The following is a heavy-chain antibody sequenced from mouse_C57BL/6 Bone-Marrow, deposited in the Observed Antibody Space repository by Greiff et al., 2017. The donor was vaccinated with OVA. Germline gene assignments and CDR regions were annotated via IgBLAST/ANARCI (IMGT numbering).Heavy chain of an antibody. CDR2: SRNKANDYTT. CDR1: GFTFSDFY. V-gene: IGHV7-1*01. Sequence: EVKLVESGGGLVQSGRSLRLSCATSGFTFSDFYMEWVRQAPGKGLEWTAASRNKANDYTTEYSASVKGRFIVSRDTSQSILYLQMNALRAEDTAIYYCARDDYYWYFDVWGTGTTVTVSS. J-gene: IGHJ1*03. CDR3: ARDDYYWYFDV.